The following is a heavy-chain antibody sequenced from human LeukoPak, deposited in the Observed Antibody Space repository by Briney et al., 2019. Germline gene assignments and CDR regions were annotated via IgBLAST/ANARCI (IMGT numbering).Heavy chain of an antibody. Sequence: GSLRLSCAASGFTLSSYWMSWVRQAPGKGLEWVANINLDGSQKYYVDSLKGRFTISRDNAKNSLYLQMNSLRAEDTAVYYCARDVDYANPRHDYWGQGALVTVSS. J-gene: IGHJ4*02. D-gene: IGHD4/OR15-4a*01. CDR1: GFTLSSYW. V-gene: IGHV3-7*01. CDR2: INLDGSQK. CDR3: ARDVDYANPRHDY.